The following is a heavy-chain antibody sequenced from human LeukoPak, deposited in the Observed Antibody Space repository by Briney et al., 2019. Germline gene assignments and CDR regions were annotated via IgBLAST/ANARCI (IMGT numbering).Heavy chain of an antibody. CDR2: INWNGGST. CDR3: ARGVYYGSGSYRSRLDP. D-gene: IGHD3-10*01. Sequence: GGSLRLSCAASGFTFDDYCMSWVRHAPGKGLEGVTGINWNGGSTGYADSVEGRFTISRDNAKNSLYLQMNSLRGEDTALYHCARGVYYGSGSYRSRLDPWGQGTLVTVSS. V-gene: IGHV3-20*01. J-gene: IGHJ5*02. CDR1: GFTFDDYC.